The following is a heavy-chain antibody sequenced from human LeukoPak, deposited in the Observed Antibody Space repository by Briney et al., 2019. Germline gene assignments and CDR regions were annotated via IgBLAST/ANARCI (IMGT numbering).Heavy chain of an antibody. CDR3: ARNYYDSSGHYYYFDY. J-gene: IGHJ4*02. Sequence: GGSLRLSCAASGFTFSSYSMNWVRQAPGKGLEWVSSISSSSSYIYYADSVKGRFTISRDNAKNSLYLQMNSLRAEDTAVYYCARNYYDSSGHYYYFDYWGQGTLVTVSS. D-gene: IGHD3-22*01. CDR2: ISSSSSYI. CDR1: GFTFSSYS. V-gene: IGHV3-21*01.